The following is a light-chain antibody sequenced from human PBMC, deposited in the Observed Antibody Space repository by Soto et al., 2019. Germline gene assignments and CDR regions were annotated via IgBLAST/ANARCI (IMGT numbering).Light chain of an antibody. CDR3: QQYGSSPLT. J-gene: IGKJ1*01. CDR2: GAS. CDR1: QSVPSDY. Sequence: IVLTQSPGTLSLSPGERATVSCRASQSVPSDYLAWYHQRPGQAPRLLIYGASNRATGTPDRFSGSGSGTDFTLTISRLDPEDFALFFCQQYGSSPLTFGQGTKVEVK. V-gene: IGKV3-20*01.